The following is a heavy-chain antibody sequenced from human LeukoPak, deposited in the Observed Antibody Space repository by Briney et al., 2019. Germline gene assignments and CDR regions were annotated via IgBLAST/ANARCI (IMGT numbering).Heavy chain of an antibody. CDR3: ARGGGTISGVVDY. D-gene: IGHD3-3*01. CDR1: GYTFTGYS. Sequence: GASVKVSCKASGYTFTGYSIHWVRQAPGQGLEWMGWFNPNSGGTNYAQKFQDRVTMIRDTSINTAYMELSRLRFDDTAVYYCARGGGTISGVVDYWGQGTLVTVSS. V-gene: IGHV1-2*02. CDR2: FNPNSGGT. J-gene: IGHJ4*02.